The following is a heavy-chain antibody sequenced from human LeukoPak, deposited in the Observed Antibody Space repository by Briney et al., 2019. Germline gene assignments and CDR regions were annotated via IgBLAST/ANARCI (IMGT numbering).Heavy chain of an antibody. CDR3: AGDLPYYDFWSGRGWFDP. CDR2: ISYDGSNK. CDR1: GFTFSSYA. D-gene: IGHD3-3*01. Sequence: GGSLRLSCAASGFTFSSYAMHWVRQAPGKGLEWVAVISYDGSNKYYADSVKGRFTISRDNSKNTLYLQMNSLRAEDTAVYYCAGDLPYYDFWSGRGWFDPWGQGTLVTVSS. J-gene: IGHJ5*02. V-gene: IGHV3-30*04.